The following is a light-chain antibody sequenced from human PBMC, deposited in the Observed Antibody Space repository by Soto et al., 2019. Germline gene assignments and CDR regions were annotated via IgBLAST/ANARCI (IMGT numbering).Light chain of an antibody. CDR3: ATWDGSLNGYV. CDR2: SHN. CDR1: SSNIGSNA. Sequence: QSVLAQSPSASGTPGQRVTISCSGSSSNIGSNAVNWYQHLPGTAPKLLVYSHNQRPSGVPDRFSDSQSGTSASLAISGLQSEDEGDYYCATWDGSLNGYVFGPGTKLTVL. V-gene: IGLV1-44*01. J-gene: IGLJ1*01.